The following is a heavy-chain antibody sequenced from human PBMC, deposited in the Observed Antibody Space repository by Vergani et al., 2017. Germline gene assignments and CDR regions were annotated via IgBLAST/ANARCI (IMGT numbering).Heavy chain of an antibody. CDR1: GFTFSSYA. J-gene: IGHJ5*02. V-gene: IGHV3-23*04. D-gene: IGHD2-15*01. Sequence: EVQLVESGGGLVQPGGSLRLSCAASGFTFSSYAMSWVRQAPGQGLEWVSAISGSGGSTYYADSVQGRFTISRDNSKNTLYLQMNSLRAEDTAVYYCAGTGVVGCGGPNNWFDPWGQGTLVTVSS. CDR3: AGTGVVGCGGPNNWFDP. CDR2: ISGSGGST.